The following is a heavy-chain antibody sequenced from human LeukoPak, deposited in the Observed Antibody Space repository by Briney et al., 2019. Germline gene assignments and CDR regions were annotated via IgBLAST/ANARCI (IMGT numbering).Heavy chain of an antibody. CDR2: VSPSGDIT. CDR1: GFTFSTYG. Sequence: GGSLRLSCAASGFTFSTYGMNWVRQAPGKGLEWVSGVSPSGDITYYADSVKGRFTISRDNAKNSLYLQMNSLRPEDTALYYCSTDPRLLIYWGHGTLVTVSS. CDR3: STDPRLLIY. J-gene: IGHJ4*01. D-gene: IGHD2-8*01. V-gene: IGHV3-23*01.